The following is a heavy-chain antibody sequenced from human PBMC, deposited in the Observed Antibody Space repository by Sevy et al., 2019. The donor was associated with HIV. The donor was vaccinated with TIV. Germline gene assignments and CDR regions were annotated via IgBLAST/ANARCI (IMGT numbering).Heavy chain of an antibody. Sequence: GGSLRLSCAASGFTFSSYAMSWVRQAPGKGLEWVSAISGSGGSTYYADSVKSRFTISRDNSKNTLYLQMNSLRAEDTAVYYCARDPTYYDFWSGYYTGWFDPWGQGTLVTISS. CDR1: GFTFSSYA. CDR2: ISGSGGST. D-gene: IGHD3-3*01. CDR3: ARDPTYYDFWSGYYTGWFDP. V-gene: IGHV3-23*01. J-gene: IGHJ5*02.